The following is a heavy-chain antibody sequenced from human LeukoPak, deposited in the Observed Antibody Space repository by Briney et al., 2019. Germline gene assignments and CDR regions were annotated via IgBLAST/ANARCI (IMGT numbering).Heavy chain of an antibody. CDR2: ITWRGDSP. D-gene: IGHD1-14*01. CDR1: GFTFDDYA. CDR3: ARGVTHFGC. Sequence: GGSLRLSCAASGFTFDDYAMTWVRQAPGKGLEWVSGITWRGDSPAYADSVKGRFTISRDNAKNSLFLQMNSLRAEDTALYYCARGVTHFGCWGQGTLVTVSS. J-gene: IGHJ4*02. V-gene: IGHV3-20*04.